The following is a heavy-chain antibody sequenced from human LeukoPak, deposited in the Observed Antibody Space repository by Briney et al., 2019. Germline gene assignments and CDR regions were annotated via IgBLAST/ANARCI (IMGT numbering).Heavy chain of an antibody. CDR1: GGSISYYY. CDR2: IYYSGST. V-gene: IGHV4-39*07. Sequence: SETLSLTCTVSGGSISYYYWGWLRQPPGKGLDWIGSIYYSGSTYYNPSLKSRVTISVDTSKNQFSLKLTSVTAADTAVYYCAREVYYYGSGSQYYFDYWGQGTLVTVSS. J-gene: IGHJ4*02. CDR3: AREVYYYGSGSQYYFDY. D-gene: IGHD3-10*01.